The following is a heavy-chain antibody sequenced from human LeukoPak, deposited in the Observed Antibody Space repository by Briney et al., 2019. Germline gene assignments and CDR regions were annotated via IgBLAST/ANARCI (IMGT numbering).Heavy chain of an antibody. Sequence: SETLSLTCTVSGYSISSGYYWGWIRPPPGKGLEWIGSIYHSGRTFYNPSLKSRVTISVDTSKNQFSLKLSSVTAADTAVYYCARRLLWFGEPYMDVWGKGTTVTISS. J-gene: IGHJ6*03. V-gene: IGHV4-38-2*02. CDR1: GYSISSGYY. CDR3: ARRLLWFGEPYMDV. CDR2: IYHSGRT. D-gene: IGHD3-10*01.